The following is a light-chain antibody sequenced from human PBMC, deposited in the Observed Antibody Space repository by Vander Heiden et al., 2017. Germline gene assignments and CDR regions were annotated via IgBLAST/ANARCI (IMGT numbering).Light chain of an antibody. Sequence: QAVPTHPPSLSASPGASASPTCPSRSVINVGTYRIYWYQQKPGSPPQYLLRYNSDSDKQQGSGVPSRFSGSKDASANAGILLISGLESEDEADYDCWNWHTSAWVFGGGTKLTVL. CDR2: YNSDSDK. J-gene: IGLJ3*02. V-gene: IGLV5-45*01. CDR3: WNWHTSAWV. CDR1: SVINVGTYR.